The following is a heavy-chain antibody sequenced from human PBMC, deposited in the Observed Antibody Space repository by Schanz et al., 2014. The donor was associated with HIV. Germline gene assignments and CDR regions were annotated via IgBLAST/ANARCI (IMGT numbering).Heavy chain of an antibody. J-gene: IGHJ4*02. CDR2: IMPKFGTE. D-gene: IGHD3-22*01. CDR1: GGTLSNYA. CDR3: VRVANYDGDDYYQRSHFDL. Sequence: QVKLVQSGAEVKRPGSTVKVSCTASGGTLSNYAISWVRQAPGQGLEWLGLIMPKFGTENYAQKYQGRVTLTADATTAYMDLSSLKFEDTAVYYCVRVANYDGDDYYQRSHFDLWGQGTLVTVSS. V-gene: IGHV1-69*01.